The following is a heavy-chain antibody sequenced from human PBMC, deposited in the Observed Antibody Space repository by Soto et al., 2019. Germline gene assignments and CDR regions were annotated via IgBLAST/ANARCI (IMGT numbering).Heavy chain of an antibody. D-gene: IGHD5-12*01. CDR2: IYPGDSHS. Sequence: PGESLKISCKASGYSFSTYWIGWVRQMPGKGLDWMAIIYPGDSHSRYNPSFQGHVTISADKSISTAYLQWSSLRASDSAIYYCARHASARTRNYDYYAVDVWGLGTSVTVSS. CDR1: GYSFSTYW. CDR3: ARHASARTRNYDYYAVDV. V-gene: IGHV5-51*01. J-gene: IGHJ6*02.